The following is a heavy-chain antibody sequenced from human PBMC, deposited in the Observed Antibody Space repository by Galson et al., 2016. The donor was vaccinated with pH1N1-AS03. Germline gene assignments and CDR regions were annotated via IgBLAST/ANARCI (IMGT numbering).Heavy chain of an antibody. V-gene: IGHV5-51*01. Sequence: QSGAEVTKPGESLKISCKVSGYTFSHHWIGWVRQMPGKGLEWMGIIYPADSSTTYSPSFQGQVTISADQSISTAYLQWSILRASDTAMYFCARQQDGRGSGLACLFWYGMDVWGQGTTVIVSS. CDR2: IYPADSST. D-gene: IGHD3-3*01. J-gene: IGHJ6*02. CDR1: GYTFSHHW. CDR3: ARQQDGRGSGLACLFWYGMDV.